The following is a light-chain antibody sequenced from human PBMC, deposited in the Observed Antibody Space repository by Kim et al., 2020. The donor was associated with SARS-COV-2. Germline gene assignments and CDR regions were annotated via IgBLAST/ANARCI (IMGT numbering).Light chain of an antibody. CDR1: SSDVGSYIF. J-gene: IGLJ2*01. CDR3: TSYTSTSTLV. V-gene: IGLV2-14*03. Sequence: GQSITISCTGTSSDVGSYIFVSWYQQQQGKAPNLIIYDVSHRPSGVSNRFSCSKSGNRASLTIFGLQAEDEADYYCTSYTSTSTLVFGGGTQLTVL. CDR2: DVS.